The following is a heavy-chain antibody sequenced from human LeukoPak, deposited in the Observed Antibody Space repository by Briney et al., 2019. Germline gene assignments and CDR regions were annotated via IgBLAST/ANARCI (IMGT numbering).Heavy chain of an antibody. CDR1: GFTFSSYS. J-gene: IGHJ4*02. D-gene: IGHD5-24*01. CDR2: ISSSSSYI. Sequence: GGSLRLSCAASGFTFSSYSMNWVLQAPGKGLEWVSSISSSSSYIYYADSVKGRFTISRDNAKNSLYLQMNSLRAEDTAVYYCARDPGYNYYFDYWGQGTLVTVSS. V-gene: IGHV3-21*01. CDR3: ARDPGYNYYFDY.